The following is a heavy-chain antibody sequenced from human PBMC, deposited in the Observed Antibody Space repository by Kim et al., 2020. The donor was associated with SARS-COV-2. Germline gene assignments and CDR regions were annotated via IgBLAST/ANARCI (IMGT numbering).Heavy chain of an antibody. V-gene: IGHV4-34*01. Sequence: SETLSLTCAVYGGSFSGYYWSWIRQPPGKGLEWIGEINHSGSTNYNPSLKSRVTISVDTSKNQFSLKLSSVTAADTAVYYCARVPMGGYWGQGTLVTVSS. CDR1: GGSFSGYY. CDR2: INHSGST. J-gene: IGHJ4*02. CDR3: ARVPMGGY.